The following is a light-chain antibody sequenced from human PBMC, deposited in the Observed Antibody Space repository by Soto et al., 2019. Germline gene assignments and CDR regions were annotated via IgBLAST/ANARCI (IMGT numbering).Light chain of an antibody. J-gene: IGLJ7*01. CDR3: AAWDASLNVAV. Sequence: QSVLTQPPSVSAAPRQRVTISCSGRSSKIVNNAVSWYQQLPGKAPKLLIYYDDLLPSGVSDRFSGSKSGTSASLAISGLQSEDEADYYCAAWDASLNVAVFGGGTQLTVL. CDR2: YDD. CDR1: SSKIVNNA. V-gene: IGLV1-36*01.